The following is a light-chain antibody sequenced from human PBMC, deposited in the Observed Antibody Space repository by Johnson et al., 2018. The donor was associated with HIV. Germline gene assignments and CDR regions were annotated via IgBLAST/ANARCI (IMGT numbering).Light chain of an antibody. Sequence: QSVLTQPPSVSAAPGQKVTISCSGSSSNIGNNYVSWYQQFPGTAPKLLIYENTKRPSGIPDRFSGSKSGTSATLGITGLQTGDEADYYCGTWDSSLSAGVFGTGTKVTVL. CDR2: ENT. V-gene: IGLV1-51*02. J-gene: IGLJ1*01. CDR3: GTWDSSLSAGV. CDR1: SSNIGNNY.